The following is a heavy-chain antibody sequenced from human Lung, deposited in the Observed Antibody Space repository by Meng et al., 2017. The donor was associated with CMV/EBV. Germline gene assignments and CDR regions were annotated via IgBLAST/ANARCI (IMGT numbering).Heavy chain of an antibody. Sequence: GESXKISCKGSGYSFTSYWIGWVRQMPGKGLEWMGIIYPGDSDTRYSPSFQGQVTISADKSISTAYLQWSSLKASDTAMYYCARHGGSTIYYYYGMDVWGQGTTVTVSS. V-gene: IGHV5-51*01. CDR3: ARHGGSTIYYYYGMDV. D-gene: IGHD2-15*01. J-gene: IGHJ6*01. CDR2: IYPGDSDT. CDR1: GYSFTSYW.